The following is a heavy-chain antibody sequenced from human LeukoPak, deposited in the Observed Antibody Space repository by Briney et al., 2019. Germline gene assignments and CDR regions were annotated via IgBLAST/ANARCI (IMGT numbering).Heavy chain of an antibody. D-gene: IGHD6-19*01. J-gene: IGHJ4*02. CDR3: AREGGWSYYFDY. CDR1: GHSVSSNSAA. Sequence: SQTLSLTCAISGHSVSSNSAAWASSRQSPSRGLEWLGRTYYRSKWYNDYAVSVKSRITINPDTSKNQFSLQLNSVTPEDTAVYYCAREGGWSYYFDYWGQGTLVTVSS. V-gene: IGHV6-1*01. CDR2: TYYRSKWYN.